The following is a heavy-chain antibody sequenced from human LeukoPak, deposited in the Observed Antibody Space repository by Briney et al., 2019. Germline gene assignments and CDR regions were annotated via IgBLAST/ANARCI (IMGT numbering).Heavy chain of an antibody. J-gene: IGHJ5*02. CDR3: ARAGDYGDGDCWFDP. Sequence: GASVKVSCKASGYTFTGYYMYWMRQAPGQGLEWVGWINLNSGGTNYAQKLQGRVTMTTDTSTSTAYMELRSLRSDDTAVYYCARAGDYGDGDCWFDPWGQGTLVTVSS. CDR1: GYTFTGYY. CDR2: INLNSGGT. V-gene: IGHV1-2*02. D-gene: IGHD4-17*01.